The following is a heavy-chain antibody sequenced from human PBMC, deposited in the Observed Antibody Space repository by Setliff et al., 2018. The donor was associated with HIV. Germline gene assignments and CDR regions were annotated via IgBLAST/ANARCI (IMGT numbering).Heavy chain of an antibody. CDR3: ARERGVVIGSGNWYFDL. J-gene: IGHJ2*01. Sequence: PGESLKISCASSGFTFSSYAMNWVRQAPGKGLEWVSAITGGGDHTYYADSVKGRFTISRDNSKNTLYLRMNSLRAEDTAVYYCARERGVVIGSGNWYFDLWGRGTLVTVSS. CDR2: ITGGGDHT. V-gene: IGHV3-23*01. CDR1: GFTFSSYA. D-gene: IGHD2-21*01.